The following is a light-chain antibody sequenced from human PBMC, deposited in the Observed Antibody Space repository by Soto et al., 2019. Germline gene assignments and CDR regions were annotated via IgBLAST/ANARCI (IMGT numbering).Light chain of an antibody. V-gene: IGLV2-14*01. CDR2: DVS. J-gene: IGLJ1*01. Sequence: QSALTQPASVSGSPGQSITISCTGTSSDVGGYNYVSWYQQHPGKAPKLMIYDVSNRPSGVSKRVSGSKSGNTASLTISGLQAEDEADYYCSSYTSSSTPDVFGTGTKVTVL. CDR1: SSDVGGYNY. CDR3: SSYTSSSTPDV.